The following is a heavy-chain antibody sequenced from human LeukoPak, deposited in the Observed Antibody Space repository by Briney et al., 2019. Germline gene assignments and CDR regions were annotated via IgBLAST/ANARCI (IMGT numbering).Heavy chain of an antibody. V-gene: IGHV3-21*01. CDR1: GFTFSSYS. D-gene: IGHD2-2*02. Sequence: GGSLRLSCAASGFTFSSYSMNWVRQAPGKGLXXXSSISSSSSYIYYADSVKGRFTISRDNAKNSLYLQMNSLRAEDTAVYYCARVSSSTSCYTDWGQGTLVTVSS. CDR3: ARVSSSTSCYTD. J-gene: IGHJ4*02. CDR2: ISSSSSYI.